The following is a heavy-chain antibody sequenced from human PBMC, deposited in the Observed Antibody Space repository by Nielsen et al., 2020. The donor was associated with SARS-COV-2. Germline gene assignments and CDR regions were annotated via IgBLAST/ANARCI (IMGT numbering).Heavy chain of an antibody. D-gene: IGHD3-10*01. V-gene: IGHV3-7*01. J-gene: IGHJ6*02. Sequence: GSLKISCAASGFTFSSYWMSWVRQAPGKGLEWVANIKQDGSEKYYVDSVKGRFTISRDNAKNSLYLQMNSLRAEDTAVYYCARAGGFGELFDGMDVWGQGTTVTVSS. CDR3: ARAGGFGELFDGMDV. CDR2: IKQDGSEK. CDR1: GFTFSSYW.